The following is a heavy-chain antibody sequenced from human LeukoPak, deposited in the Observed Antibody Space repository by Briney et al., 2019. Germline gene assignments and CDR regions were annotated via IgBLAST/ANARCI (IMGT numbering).Heavy chain of an antibody. J-gene: IGHJ4*02. CDR3: ARVPVYSGTYFDY. CDR1: GYSISSGYY. D-gene: IGHD1-26*01. CDR2: IYHTGST. Sequence: SETLSLTCTVSGYSISSGYYWGWLRQPPGKGLEWIGTIYHTGSTYYNPSLRSRVTISVDTSKNQFSLKLSSVTAADTAVYYCARVPVYSGTYFDYWGQGTLVTVSS. V-gene: IGHV4-38-2*02.